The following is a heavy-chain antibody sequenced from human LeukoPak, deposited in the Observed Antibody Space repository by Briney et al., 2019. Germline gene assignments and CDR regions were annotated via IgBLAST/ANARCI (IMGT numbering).Heavy chain of an antibody. CDR1: GYTFTGYY. V-gene: IGHV1-2*02. D-gene: IGHD5-18*01. CDR2: INPNSGGT. Sequence: ASVKVSCKASGYTFTGYYMHWVRQAPGQGLEWMGWINPNSGGTNSAQKFQGRATMTRDTSIGTAYMELNRLRSDDTAVYYCATLLRGYSYGWWDYWGQGTLVTVSS. CDR3: ATLLRGYSYGWWDY. J-gene: IGHJ4*02.